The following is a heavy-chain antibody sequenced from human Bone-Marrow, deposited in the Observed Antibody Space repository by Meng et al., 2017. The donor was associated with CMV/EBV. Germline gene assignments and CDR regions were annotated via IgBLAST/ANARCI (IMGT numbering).Heavy chain of an antibody. CDR3: AIRGSVLVPAAAKNWYFDL. D-gene: IGHD2-2*01. V-gene: IGHV3-23*03. J-gene: IGHJ2*01. Sequence: GGSLRLSCAASGFTFGGHAMGWVRQAPEKGLEWVSVLLSAGSVTSYADSVKGRFTISRDNSMYTLYLQMNGLRAEDTAVYYCAIRGSVLVPAAAKNWYFDLWGRGTLVTVSS. CDR2: LLSAGSVT. CDR1: GFTFGGHA.